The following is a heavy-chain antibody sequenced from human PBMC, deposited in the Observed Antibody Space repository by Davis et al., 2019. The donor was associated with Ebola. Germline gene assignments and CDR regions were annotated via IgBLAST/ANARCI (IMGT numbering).Heavy chain of an antibody. CDR2: IHYLGNT. CDR3: ARGNYGDYIVLYYYNMDV. Sequence: SETLSLTCTVSGGPINNYYWSWIRQPPGKGLEWIGNIHYLGNTNYNPSLKSRVTMSVDMSKNQFSLKLSSVTAADTAVYYCARGNYGDYIVLYYYNMDVWGQGTTVTVSS. V-gene: IGHV4-59*01. J-gene: IGHJ6*02. CDR1: GGPINNYY. D-gene: IGHD4-17*01.